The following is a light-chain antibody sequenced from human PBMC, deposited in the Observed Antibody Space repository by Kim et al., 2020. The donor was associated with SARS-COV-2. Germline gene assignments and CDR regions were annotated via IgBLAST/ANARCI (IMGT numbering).Light chain of an antibody. J-gene: IGKJ1*01. Sequence: ASVGDRVTLTCRASQGISNYLAWYQQKPGKVPKLLIYAASTLQSGVPSRFSGSGSGTDFPLTISSLQPEDVATYYCQKYNSAPRTFGQGTKVDIK. V-gene: IGKV1-27*01. CDR2: AAS. CDR3: QKYNSAPRT. CDR1: QGISNY.